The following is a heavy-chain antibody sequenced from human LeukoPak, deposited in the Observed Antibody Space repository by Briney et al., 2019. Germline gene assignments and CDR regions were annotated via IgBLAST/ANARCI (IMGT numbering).Heavy chain of an antibody. CDR1: GGSISSYY. J-gene: IGHJ3*02. V-gene: IGHV4-59*08. CDR3: ARHSYYYDSSGGDAFDI. CDR2: IYYSGST. D-gene: IGHD3-22*01. Sequence: SETLSLTCTVSGGSISSYYWSWIRQPPGKGLEWIGYIYYSGSTNYNPSLKSRVTISVDTSKNQFSLKLSSVTAADTAVYYCARHSYYYDSSGGDAFDIWGQGTMVTVSS.